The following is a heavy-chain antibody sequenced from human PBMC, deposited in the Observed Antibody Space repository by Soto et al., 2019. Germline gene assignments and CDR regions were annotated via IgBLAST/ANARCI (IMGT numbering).Heavy chain of an antibody. CDR1: GFTFSSYG. CDR2: ISYDGSNK. CDR3: AKDYGEGIQLWLGFDY. D-gene: IGHD5-18*01. J-gene: IGHJ4*02. Sequence: GGSLRLSCAASGFTFSSYGMHWVRQAPGKGLEWVAVISYDGSNKYYADSVKGRFTISRDNSKNTLYLQMNSLRAEDTAVYYCAKDYGEGIQLWLGFDYWGQGTLVTVS. V-gene: IGHV3-30*18.